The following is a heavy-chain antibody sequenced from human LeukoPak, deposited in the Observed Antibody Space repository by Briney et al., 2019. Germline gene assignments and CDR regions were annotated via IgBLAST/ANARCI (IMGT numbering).Heavy chain of an antibody. V-gene: IGHV4-39*07. Sequence: SETLSLTCNVSGVSISSSSYYWGWIRQPPGKGLEWIGSIYSSGSTNYNPSLKSRVTISVDTSKNQFSLKLSSVTAADTAVYYCARGGHYYDSSGYGFDYWGQGTLVTVSS. CDR3: ARGGHYYDSSGYGFDY. CDR2: IYSSGST. J-gene: IGHJ4*02. D-gene: IGHD3-22*01. CDR1: GVSISSSSYY.